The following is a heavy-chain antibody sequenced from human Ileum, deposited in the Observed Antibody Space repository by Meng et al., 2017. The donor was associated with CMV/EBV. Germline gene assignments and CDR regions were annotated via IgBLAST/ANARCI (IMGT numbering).Heavy chain of an antibody. V-gene: IGHV4-61*02. CDR1: WGSIGRGDYY. J-gene: IGHJ4*02. CDR2: IHISGAT. CDR3: AREMSRTGFFDY. D-gene: IGHD1-1*01. Sequence: QGPLTESGPGLVEPSETLSLTCPVSWGSIGRGDYYWGWIRQPAGKGLEWIGRIHISGATNHNPSLKSRVTMSVDTSKNQFSLKVRSVTAADTAVYYCAREMSRTGFFDYWGQGNLVTVSS.